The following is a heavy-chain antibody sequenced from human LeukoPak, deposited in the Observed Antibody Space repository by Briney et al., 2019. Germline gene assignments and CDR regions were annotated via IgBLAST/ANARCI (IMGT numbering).Heavy chain of an antibody. J-gene: IGHJ4*02. V-gene: IGHV1-2*02. D-gene: IGHD6-19*01. Sequence: ASVKVSCTASGYTFTGYYMHWVRQAPGQGLERMGWINPNSGGTNYAQKFQGRVTMTRDTSISTAYTELSRLRSDDTAVYYCARGGSGWYFNTDYWGQGTLVTVSS. CDR2: INPNSGGT. CDR3: ARGGSGWYFNTDY. CDR1: GYTFTGYY.